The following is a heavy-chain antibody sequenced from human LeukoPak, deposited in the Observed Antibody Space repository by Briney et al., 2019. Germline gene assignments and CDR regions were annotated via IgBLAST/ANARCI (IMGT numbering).Heavy chain of an antibody. CDR1: GGSISSGYYF. CDR3: ARHVSQLWSGVLPASFDY. D-gene: IGHD3-3*01. CDR2: VYYRGNT. V-gene: IGHV4-39*01. Sequence: SETLSLTCTVSGGSISSGYYFRGWIRQPPGKELEWIGSVYYRGNTYYNPSLKSRVTISVDSSKSQFSLDLSSVTAADTAVYYCARHVSQLWSGVLPASFDYWGQGSLVTVSS. J-gene: IGHJ4*02.